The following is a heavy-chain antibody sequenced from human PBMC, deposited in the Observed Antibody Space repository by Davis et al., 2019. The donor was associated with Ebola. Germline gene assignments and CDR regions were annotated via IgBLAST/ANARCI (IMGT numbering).Heavy chain of an antibody. Sequence: GGSLRLSCAASGFTFSSYGMHWVRQAPGKGLEWVAFIRYDGSNKYYADSVKGRFTVSRDNAENSLFLQMDSLRAEDAAVYYCARGGRWYDIMTEASLMDVWGKGTTVVVSS. CDR2: IRYDGSNK. V-gene: IGHV3-30*02. CDR1: GFTFSSYG. CDR3: ARGGRWYDIMTEASLMDV. J-gene: IGHJ6*04. D-gene: IGHD3-9*01.